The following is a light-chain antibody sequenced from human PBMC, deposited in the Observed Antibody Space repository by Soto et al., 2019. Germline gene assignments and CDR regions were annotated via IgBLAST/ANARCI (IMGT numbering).Light chain of an antibody. J-gene: IGKJ2*02. CDR3: QHYNSYSCT. CDR2: KAS. V-gene: IGKV1-5*03. Sequence: DIQMTQSPSTLSASVGDRITITCRASQSISSWLAWYQQKPGKAPKLLISKASSLESGVPSRFSGSGSGTEFTLTISSLQPDDFATYYCQHYNSYSCTFGQGTKLEIK. CDR1: QSISSW.